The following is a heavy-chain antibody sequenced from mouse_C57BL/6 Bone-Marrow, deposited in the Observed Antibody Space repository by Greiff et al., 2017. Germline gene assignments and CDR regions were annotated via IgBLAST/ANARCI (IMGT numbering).Heavy chain of an antibody. Sequence: VKLQESGPELVKPGASVKLSCKASGYTFTRYDINWVKQRPGQGLAWIGWIYPRDGSTKYNEKFKGKATLTVDNSSSTAYMELHSLTSEDSAVYFCARDVDYVNYVWFAYWGQGTLVTVAA. V-gene: IGHV1-85*01. D-gene: IGHD2-1*01. CDR3: ARDVDYVNYVWFAY. J-gene: IGHJ3*01. CDR1: GYTFTRYD. CDR2: IYPRDGST.